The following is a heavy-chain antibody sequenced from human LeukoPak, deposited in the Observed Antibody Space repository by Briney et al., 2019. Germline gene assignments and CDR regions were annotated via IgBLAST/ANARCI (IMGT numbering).Heavy chain of an antibody. V-gene: IGHV4-34*01. J-gene: IGHJ5*02. D-gene: IGHD4-11*01. CDR1: GGSFSDFS. CDR2: INQSGST. Sequence: PSETLSLTCAVYGGSFSDFSWGWIRQPPGKGLEWIGEINQSGSTKYHPSLKSRVTISVDTSKNQFSLKMSSVTAADTAIYYCARGGTTVTTWFDPWGQGTLVTVSS. CDR3: ARGGTTVTTWFDP.